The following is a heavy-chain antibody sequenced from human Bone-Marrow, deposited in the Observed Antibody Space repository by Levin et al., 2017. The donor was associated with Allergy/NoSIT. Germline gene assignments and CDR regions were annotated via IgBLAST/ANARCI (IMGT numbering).Heavy chain of an antibody. Sequence: LSLTCEASGFTFDTYGVHWVRQAPGKGLEWVAVISYDGTNKYYAESVKGRFTISRDNSKNTLYLQMNSLRVEDTAVYYCAKVGRGDLRESFEYWGQGTLVTVSS. J-gene: IGHJ4*02. CDR2: ISYDGTNK. CDR1: GFTFDTYG. V-gene: IGHV3-30*18. CDR3: AKVGRGDLRESFEY. D-gene: IGHD3-10*01.